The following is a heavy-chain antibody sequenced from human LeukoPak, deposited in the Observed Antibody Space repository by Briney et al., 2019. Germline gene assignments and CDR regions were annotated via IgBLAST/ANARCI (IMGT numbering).Heavy chain of an antibody. Sequence: TASQTLSLTCAVSGGSISSGGYSWSWIRQPPGKGLEWIGYIYHSGSTYYNPSLKSRVTISVDRSKNQFSLKLSSVTAADTAVYYCARADENGYYDYWGQGTLVTVSS. J-gene: IGHJ4*02. D-gene: IGHD3-22*01. CDR3: ARADENGYYDY. V-gene: IGHV4-30-2*01. CDR2: IYHSGST. CDR1: GGSISSGGYS.